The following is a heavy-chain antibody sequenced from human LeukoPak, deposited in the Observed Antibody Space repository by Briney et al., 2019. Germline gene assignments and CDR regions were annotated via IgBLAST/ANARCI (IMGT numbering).Heavy chain of an antibody. CDR1: GFTFSNYG. V-gene: IGHV3-30*02. J-gene: IGHJ3*02. CDR3: AKEELRATGHAFDI. CDR2: IRYDGSNK. D-gene: IGHD1-26*01. Sequence: GGSLRLSCAASGFTFSNYGMHWVRQAPGKGLEWVAFIRYDGSNKYYADSVKGRFTISRDNSKNTLYLQMNSLRAEDTAVYYCAKEELRATGHAFDIWGQGTMVTVSS.